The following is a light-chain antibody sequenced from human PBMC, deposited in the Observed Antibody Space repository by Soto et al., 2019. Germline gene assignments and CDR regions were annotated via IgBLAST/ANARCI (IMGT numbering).Light chain of an antibody. CDR3: QQSYSSPRT. Sequence: DIRMTQSPSSLSASVGDRVTITCRASQSIRRYLNWYQQKPGKAPKVLIYAASSLQSGVPSRFSGSASGTDFTLTISSLQPEDFGTYYCQQSYSSPRTFGQGTKVEIK. CDR1: QSIRRY. V-gene: IGKV1-39*01. J-gene: IGKJ1*01. CDR2: AAS.